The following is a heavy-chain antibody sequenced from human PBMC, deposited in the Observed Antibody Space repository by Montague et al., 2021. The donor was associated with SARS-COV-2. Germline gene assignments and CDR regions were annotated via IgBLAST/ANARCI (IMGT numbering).Heavy chain of an antibody. CDR3: ARPLRVRGYWGLDV. J-gene: IGHJ6*02. D-gene: IGHD3-10*01. Sequence: SETLSLTCAVYDGSFSDYSWTWIRQPPGKGLEWIGEINHRGSTNYNPSLKSRVTISVDTSKNQFSLKMTSATAADTAVYYCARPLRVRGYWGLDVWGHGTTVIVSS. V-gene: IGHV4-34*01. CDR2: INHRGST. CDR1: DGSFSDYS.